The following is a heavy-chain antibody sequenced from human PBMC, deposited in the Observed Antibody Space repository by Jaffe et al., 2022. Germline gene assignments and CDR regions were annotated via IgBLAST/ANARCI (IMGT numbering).Heavy chain of an antibody. Sequence: QVQLVQSGAEVKKPGSSVKVSCKASGGTFSSYAISWVRQAPGQGLEWMGGIIPIFGTANYAQKFQGRVTITADESTSTAYMELSSLRSEDTAVYYCARVPYCSGGSCYGWYFDLWGRGTLVTVSS. CDR3: ARVPYCSGGSCYGWYFDL. CDR2: IIPIFGTA. D-gene: IGHD2-15*01. V-gene: IGHV1-69*01. J-gene: IGHJ2*01. CDR1: GGTFSSYA.